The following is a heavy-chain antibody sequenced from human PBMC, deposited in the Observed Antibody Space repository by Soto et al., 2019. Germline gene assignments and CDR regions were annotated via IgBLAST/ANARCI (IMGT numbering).Heavy chain of an antibody. CDR2: INHTGST. J-gene: IGHJ4*02. CDR1: GAPFRGYY. D-gene: IGHD3-3*01. CDR3: ARGREIFGAVTPFEY. Sequence: QVQLQQWGAGLPKPSETLSLTCAVYGAPFRGYYWTWIRQPPGKGLEWIGEINHTGSTKYNPSLKSRVTISLDTSKNQFSLGLRSVTAADTAVYYCARGREIFGAVTPFEYWGQGTQVAVSS. V-gene: IGHV4-34*02.